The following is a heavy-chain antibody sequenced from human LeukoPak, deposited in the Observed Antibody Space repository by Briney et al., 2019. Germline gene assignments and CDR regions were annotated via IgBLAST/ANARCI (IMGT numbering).Heavy chain of an antibody. CDR2: ISYSGST. CDR3: ARLHCSSPSCHRNWFDP. J-gene: IGHJ5*02. D-gene: IGHD2-2*01. V-gene: IGHV4-59*12. CDR1: GASISNFY. Sequence: SETLPLTCTVSGASISNFYWSWIRQPPGKGLEWIGDISYSGSTNYNPSLKSRVTMSVATSKNQFSLKLRSVTAADTAVYYCARLHCSSPSCHRNWFDPWGQGTLVTVSS.